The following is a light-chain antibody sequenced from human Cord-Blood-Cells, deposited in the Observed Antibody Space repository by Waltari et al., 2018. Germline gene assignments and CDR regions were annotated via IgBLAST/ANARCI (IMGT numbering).Light chain of an antibody. CDR3: QQRSNWPLT. CDR2: DAS. CDR1: QKVSSY. V-gene: IGKV3-11*01. J-gene: IGKJ4*01. Sequence: EFVLTRSPATLSLPPGERATPSCRASQKVSSYLAWYQQKPGQAPRLLIYDASNRATGIPARFSGSGSGTDFTLTISSLEPEDFAVYYCQQRSNWPLTFGGGTKVEIK.